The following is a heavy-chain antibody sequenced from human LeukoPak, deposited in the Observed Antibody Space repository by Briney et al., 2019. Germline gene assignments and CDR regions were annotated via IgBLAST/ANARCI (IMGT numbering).Heavy chain of an antibody. D-gene: IGHD2-2*01. J-gene: IGHJ1*01. V-gene: IGHV3-30*02. CDR2: IRYDGSNN. CDR1: GFTFSSYG. Sequence: GGSVRFSWAASGFTFSSYGMHGVRQGPVNGLEGVAVIRYDGSNNYYAHYVKGRFTISRDTSKNTLYLQMNSLRAEDTAVYYCAKGAYCSSTSCYARSAEYFQHWGQGTLVTVSS. CDR3: AKGAYCSSTSCYARSAEYFQH.